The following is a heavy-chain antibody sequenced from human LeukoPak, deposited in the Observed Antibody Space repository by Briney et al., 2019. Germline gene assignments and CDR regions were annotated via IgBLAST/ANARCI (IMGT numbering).Heavy chain of an antibody. Sequence: SETLSLTCTVSGGSISSSSYYWGRIRQPPGKGLERIGSIYYSGSTYYNPSLKSRVTISVDTSKNQFSLKLSSVTAADTAVYYCARYEIAVAVYYFDYWGQGTLVTVSS. CDR1: GGSISSSSYY. CDR2: IYYSGST. CDR3: ARYEIAVAVYYFDY. J-gene: IGHJ4*02. D-gene: IGHD6-19*01. V-gene: IGHV4-39*07.